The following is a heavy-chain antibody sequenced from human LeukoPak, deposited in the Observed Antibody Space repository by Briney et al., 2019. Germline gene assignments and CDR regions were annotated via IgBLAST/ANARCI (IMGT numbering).Heavy chain of an antibody. D-gene: IGHD3-22*01. Sequence: PSETLSLTCTVSGGSISSSSYYWGWIRQPPGKGLEWIGSIYYSGSTYYNPSLKSRVTISVDTSKNQFSLKLSSVTAADTAVYYCARGPYYYDSSGYYGMDVWGQGTTVTVSS. CDR2: IYYSGST. V-gene: IGHV4-39*07. J-gene: IGHJ6*02. CDR3: ARGPYYYDSSGYYGMDV. CDR1: GGSISSSSYY.